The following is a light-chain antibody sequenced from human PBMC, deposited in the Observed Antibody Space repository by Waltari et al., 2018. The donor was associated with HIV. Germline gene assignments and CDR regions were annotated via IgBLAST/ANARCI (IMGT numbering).Light chain of an antibody. Sequence: FMLTQPHSVSESPGKTVIISCTRDSGNIANNYVQWFQRRPGSAPTTLLYEDRRRPSGVPDRFAGSIARSSNAASLTISGVMTEDEADYYCQSFDTTNHWVFGGGTKLTVL. CDR2: EDR. V-gene: IGLV6-57*03. J-gene: IGLJ3*02. CDR3: QSFDTTNHWV. CDR1: SGNIANNY.